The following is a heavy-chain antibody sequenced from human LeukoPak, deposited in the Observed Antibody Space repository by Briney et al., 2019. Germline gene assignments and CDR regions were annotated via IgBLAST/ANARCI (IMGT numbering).Heavy chain of an antibody. Sequence: PGGSLRLSCAASGFPFSRDGMHWVRQAPGKGLEWVAVIWYDGSKKYYADSVKGRFTISRDNSKNTLYLQMNSLRAEDTAVYYCARLSGSFLDYWGQGTLVTVSS. CDR1: GFPFSRDG. D-gene: IGHD1-26*01. V-gene: IGHV3-33*01. CDR2: IWYDGSKK. CDR3: ARLSGSFLDY. J-gene: IGHJ4*02.